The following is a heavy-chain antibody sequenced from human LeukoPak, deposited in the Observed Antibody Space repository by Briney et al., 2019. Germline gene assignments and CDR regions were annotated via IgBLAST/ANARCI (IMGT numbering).Heavy chain of an antibody. CDR3: ARDGDTHCSSTSCYHWFDP. D-gene: IGHD2-2*01. CDR2: ISAYNGNT. Sequence: ASVKVSCKASGYTFTSYGISWVRQAPGQGLEWMGWISAYNGNTNYAQKLQGRVTMTTDTSTSTAYMELRSLRSDDTAVYYCARDGDTHCSSTSCYHWFDPWGQGTLVTVSS. V-gene: IGHV1-18*01. J-gene: IGHJ5*02. CDR1: GYTFTSYG.